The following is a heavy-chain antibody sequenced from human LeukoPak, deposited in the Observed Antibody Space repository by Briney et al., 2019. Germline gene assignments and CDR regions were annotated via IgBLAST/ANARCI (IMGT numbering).Heavy chain of an antibody. CDR1: GFTFDDYA. CDR3: AKGQIAAALPEGMDV. Sequence: QPGGSLRLSCAASGFTFDDYAMHWVRQAPGKGPEWVSLISWDGGSTYYADSVKGRFTISRDNSKNSLYLQMNSLRAEDTALYYCAKGQIAAALPEGMDVWGQGTTVTVSS. J-gene: IGHJ6*02. CDR2: ISWDGGST. V-gene: IGHV3-43D*03. D-gene: IGHD6-13*01.